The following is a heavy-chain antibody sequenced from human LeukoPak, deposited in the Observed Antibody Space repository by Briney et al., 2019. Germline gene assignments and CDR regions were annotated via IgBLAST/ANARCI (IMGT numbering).Heavy chain of an antibody. J-gene: IGHJ5*02. CDR3: ARDSTPGPHTIFGVDISWFDP. CDR1: GGTFSSYA. Sequence: GSSVKVSCKASGGTFSSYALSWVRQAPGQGLEWMGGIIPIFGTANYAQKFQGRVTITTDESTSTAYMELSSLRSEDTAVYYCARDSTPGPHTIFGVDISWFDPWGQGTLVTVSS. D-gene: IGHD3-3*01. V-gene: IGHV1-69*05. CDR2: IIPIFGTA.